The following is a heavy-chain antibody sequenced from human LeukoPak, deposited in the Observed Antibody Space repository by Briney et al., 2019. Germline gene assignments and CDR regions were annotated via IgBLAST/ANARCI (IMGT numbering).Heavy chain of an antibody. CDR1: GDSISSSSYY. J-gene: IGHJ4*02. CDR3: ARDRANYYGSGSYEG. V-gene: IGHV4-39*07. Sequence: SETLSLTCTVSGDSISSSSYYWGWIRQPPGKGLEWIASIYYTGRTYYNPSLKSRVTMSVDTSKNQFSLKLSSVTAADTAVYYCARDRANYYGSGSYEGWGQGTLVTVSS. CDR2: IYYTGRT. D-gene: IGHD3-10*01.